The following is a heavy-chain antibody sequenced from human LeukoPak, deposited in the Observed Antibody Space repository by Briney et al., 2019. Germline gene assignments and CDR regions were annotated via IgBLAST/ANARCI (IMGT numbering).Heavy chain of an antibody. V-gene: IGHV4-4*07. CDR1: GGSISGYY. CDR3: ARGGYYGSGNDFRFDP. D-gene: IGHD3-10*01. Sequence: SETLSLTCSVSGGSISGYYWSWIRQPAGKGLECIGRISSSGSTNYNPSLKSRVTMSVNTSKNQLFLKLNSVTAADTAVYYCARGGYYGSGNDFRFDPWGQGTLVTVSS. CDR2: ISSSGST. J-gene: IGHJ5*02.